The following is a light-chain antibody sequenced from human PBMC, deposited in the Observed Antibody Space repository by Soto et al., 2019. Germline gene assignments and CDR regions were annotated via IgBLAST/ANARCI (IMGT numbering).Light chain of an antibody. J-gene: IGLJ1*01. V-gene: IGLV2-8*01. CDR3: SSYAGSNNYV. CDR2: EVS. Sequence: SALTQPPSASGSPGQSVTISCTGTSSDVGGYNYVSWYQQHPGKAPKLMIYEVSKRPSGVPDRFSGSKSGNTASLTVSGLHAEDEADYYCSSYAGSNNYVFGTGTKLTVL. CDR1: SSDVGGYNY.